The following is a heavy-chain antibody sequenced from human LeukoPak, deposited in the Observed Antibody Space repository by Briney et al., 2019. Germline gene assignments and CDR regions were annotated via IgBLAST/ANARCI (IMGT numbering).Heavy chain of an antibody. Sequence: PGGSLRLSCAASGFTFSSYAMSWVRRAPGKGLEWVSAISGSGGSTYYADSVKGRFTISRDNSKNTLYLQTNSLRAEDTAVYYCAKQFLGYKELDIWGQGTMVTVSS. CDR1: GFTFSSYA. CDR2: ISGSGGST. J-gene: IGHJ3*02. CDR3: AKQFLGYKELDI. V-gene: IGHV3-23*01. D-gene: IGHD1-1*01.